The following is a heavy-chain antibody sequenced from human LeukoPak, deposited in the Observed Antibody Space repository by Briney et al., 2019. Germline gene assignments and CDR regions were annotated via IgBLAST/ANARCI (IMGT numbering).Heavy chain of an antibody. J-gene: IGHJ6*03. V-gene: IGHV4-59*08. D-gene: IGHD2-2*01. CDR2: IYYSGST. Sequence: SETLSFTSTVSGGSISSYYWSWIRQPPGKGLEWIGYIYYSGSTNYKTSLKSRVTISVDSSKNHFSLKLSSVTAADTAVYYCARHHCSSTSCYANYYYMDVWGKGTTVTV. CDR1: GGSISSYY. CDR3: ARHHCSSTSCYANYYYMDV.